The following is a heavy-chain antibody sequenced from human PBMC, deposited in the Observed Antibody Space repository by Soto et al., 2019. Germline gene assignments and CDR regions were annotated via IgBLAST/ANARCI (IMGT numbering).Heavy chain of an antibody. CDR2: IYYSGST. Sequence: PSETLSLTCTVSGGSISSGDYYWIWIRHPPGKGLEWIGYIYYSGSTYYNPSLKSRVTISVDTSKNQFSLKLSSVTAADTAVYYCARDRRRSGPLDYWGQGTLVTVSS. CDR3: ARDRRRSGPLDY. J-gene: IGHJ4*02. V-gene: IGHV4-30-4*01. CDR1: GGSISSGDYY. D-gene: IGHD3-10*01.